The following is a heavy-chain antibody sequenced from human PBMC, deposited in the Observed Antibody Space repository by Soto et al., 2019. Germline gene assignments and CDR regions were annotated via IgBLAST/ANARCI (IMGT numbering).Heavy chain of an antibody. D-gene: IGHD3-22*01. CDR3: AKGESYYYDSSGYWNY. J-gene: IGHJ4*02. Sequence: GGSLRLSCAASGFTFSSYAMNWVRQAPGKGLEWVSGISYGGGSTNYADSVKGRFTISRDNSKNTLYLQMNSLRGEDMAVYYCAKGESYYYDSSGYWNYWGQGT. V-gene: IGHV3-23*01. CDR2: ISYGGGST. CDR1: GFTFSSYA.